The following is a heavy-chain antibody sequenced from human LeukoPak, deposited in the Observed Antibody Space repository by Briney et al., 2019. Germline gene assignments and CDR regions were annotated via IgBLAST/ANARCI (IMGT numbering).Heavy chain of an antibody. Sequence: GGSLRLSCAASGFTFSSYWMHWVRQAPGKGLEWVSAINWNGGSTGYADSVKGRFTISRDNAKNSLYLQMNSLRAEDTAVYYCAKMGAAGVDYWGQGTLVTVSS. CDR1: GFTFSSYW. CDR3: AKMGAAGVDY. V-gene: IGHV3-20*04. CDR2: INWNGGST. D-gene: IGHD6-13*01. J-gene: IGHJ4*02.